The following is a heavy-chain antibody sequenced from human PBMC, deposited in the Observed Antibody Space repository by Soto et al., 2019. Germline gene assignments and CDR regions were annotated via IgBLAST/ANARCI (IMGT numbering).Heavy chain of an antibody. CDR2: ISGSGGST. CDR3: AKDLWGSHDYGDYFGY. V-gene: IGHV3-23*01. CDR1: GFTFSSYA. D-gene: IGHD4-17*01. J-gene: IGHJ4*02. Sequence: LRLSCAASGFTFSSYAMSWVRQAPGKGLERVSAISGSGGSTYYADSVKGRFTISRDNSKNTLYLQMNSLRAEDTAVYYCAKDLWGSHDYGDYFGYWGQGTLVTVSS.